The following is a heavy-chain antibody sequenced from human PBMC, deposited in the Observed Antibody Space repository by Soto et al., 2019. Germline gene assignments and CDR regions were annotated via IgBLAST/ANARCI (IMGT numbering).Heavy chain of an antibody. D-gene: IGHD4-4*01. CDR3: AREGINNYNEYYFDS. CDR2: ISGSGNYT. CDR1: VFTFSSYS. V-gene: IGHV3-21*01. J-gene: IGHJ4*02. Sequence: GGSLRLSCAASVFTFSSYSMNWVHQAPGKGLEWVSSISGSGNYTHYADFLRGRFTISRDNAKTSLYLQMNSLRAEDTAVYYCAREGINNYNEYYFDSWGQGTVVTVSS.